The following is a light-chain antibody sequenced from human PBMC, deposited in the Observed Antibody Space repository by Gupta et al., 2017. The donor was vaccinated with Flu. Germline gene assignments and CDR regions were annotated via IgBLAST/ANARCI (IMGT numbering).Light chain of an antibody. Sequence: SVLNQPPSASGTPAQRVNIPCSGSSSNIGSNTVIWYQQLPGTAPKLLIYSNNQRPSGVPDRFSGSKSGTSASLAISGLQSEEEADYYCATWDDSLNGRVFGGETKLTVL. J-gene: IGLJ3*02. V-gene: IGLV1-44*01. CDR3: ATWDDSLNGRV. CDR1: SSNIGSNT. CDR2: SNN.